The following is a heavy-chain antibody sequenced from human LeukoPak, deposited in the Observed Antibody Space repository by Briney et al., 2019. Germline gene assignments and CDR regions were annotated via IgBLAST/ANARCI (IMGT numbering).Heavy chain of an antibody. CDR2: ASSDEINQ. J-gene: IGHJ4*02. Sequence: GGSLRLPCVSSGFIFRNLGMHWVRQAPGKGLEWVAVASSDEINQNYADSVKGRFIISRDNSKNTLTLQMNNLRTEDTAFYYCASFVATRLDYWGQGILVTVSS. CDR1: GFIFRNLG. CDR3: ASFVATRLDY. V-gene: IGHV3-30*03. D-gene: IGHD2-2*01.